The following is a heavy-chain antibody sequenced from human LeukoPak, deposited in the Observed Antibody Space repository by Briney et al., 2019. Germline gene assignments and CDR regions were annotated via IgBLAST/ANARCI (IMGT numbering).Heavy chain of an antibody. CDR2: IKQDGSEK. D-gene: IGHD5-12*01. J-gene: IGHJ4*02. CDR3: AREGGYSGYDQ. CDR1: GFTLSSYW. Sequence: SGGSLRLSCAASGFTLSSYWMSWVGQAPGKGLEWVANIKQDGSEKYYVDSVKGRFTISRDNAKNSLYLQMNSLRAEDTAVYYCAREGGYSGYDQWGQGTLVTVSS. V-gene: IGHV3-7*03.